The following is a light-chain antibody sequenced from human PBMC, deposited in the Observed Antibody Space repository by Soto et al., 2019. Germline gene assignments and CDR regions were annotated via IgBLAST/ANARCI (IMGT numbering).Light chain of an antibody. CDR3: QSYDSSLSGGV. CDR1: SSNIGAGYD. CDR2: GNS. V-gene: IGLV1-40*01. Sequence: SVLTQPPSVSGAPGQRVTISCTGSSSNIGAGYDVHWYQQLPETAPKLLIYGNSNRPSGVPDRFSGSKSGTSASLAITGLQAEDEADYYCQSYDSSLSGGVFGGGTKVTVL. J-gene: IGLJ2*01.